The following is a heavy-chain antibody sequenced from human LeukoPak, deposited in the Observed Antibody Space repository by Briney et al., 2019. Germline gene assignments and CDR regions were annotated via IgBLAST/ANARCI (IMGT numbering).Heavy chain of an antibody. V-gene: IGHV3-30*03. CDR2: VSSDGSIK. J-gene: IGHJ4*02. CDR3: ARGYSNSWLGYFDY. D-gene: IGHD6-13*01. CDR1: GFTFSSYG. Sequence: GGSLRLSCAASGFTFSSYGIHWVRQAPGKGLEWVAVVSSDGSIKYYADSGKGRFTISRDTSKNKVDLQMNSLGAEDTGFYYCARGYSNSWLGYFDYWGQGTMVTVSS.